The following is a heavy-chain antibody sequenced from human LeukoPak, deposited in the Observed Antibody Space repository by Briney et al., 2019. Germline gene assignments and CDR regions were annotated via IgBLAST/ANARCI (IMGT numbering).Heavy chain of an antibody. CDR3: ARAYCSSTRCSYYFDS. D-gene: IGHD2-2*01. CDR2: ISDSGGST. Sequence: GGSLRLSCAGSRFTFTNYAMSWVRQAPGKGLEWVSGISDSGGSTYSADSVKGRFTISRDNAKNSLYLQMNSLRAENTAVYYCARAYCSSTRCSYYFDSWGQGTLVTVSS. V-gene: IGHV3-23*01. J-gene: IGHJ4*02. CDR1: RFTFTNYA.